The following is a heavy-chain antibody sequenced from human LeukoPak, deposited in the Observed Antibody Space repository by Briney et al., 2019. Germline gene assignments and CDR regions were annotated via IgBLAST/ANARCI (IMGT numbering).Heavy chain of an antibody. CDR3: ARGLGVVTATLDH. J-gene: IGHJ4*02. Sequence: WASVKVSCKASGYTFSSYSISWVRQAPGQGLEWMGWISAYNGNTIYAQKVKGRVTMTTDTSTSTAYMELRSLKSDDTAVYYCARGLGVVTATLDHWGQGTLVTVSS. V-gene: IGHV1-18*01. D-gene: IGHD2-21*02. CDR1: GYTFSSYS. CDR2: ISAYNGNT.